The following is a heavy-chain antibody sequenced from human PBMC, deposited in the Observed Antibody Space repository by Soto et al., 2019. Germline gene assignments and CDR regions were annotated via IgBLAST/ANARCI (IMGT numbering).Heavy chain of an antibody. J-gene: IGHJ4*02. Sequence: EVQLLDSGGGLVQPGGSLRLSCAASGFTFSRYGMTWVRQAPGKGLEWVSFSSATGAGTYYADSVKGRFTISRDNSKNTLYLQMTSLRADDTAVYYCAKDRRAGGNYGFYSDFWGQGALVIVSS. D-gene: IGHD1-7*01. CDR1: GFTFSRYG. CDR2: SSATGAGT. V-gene: IGHV3-23*01. CDR3: AKDRRAGGNYGFYSDF.